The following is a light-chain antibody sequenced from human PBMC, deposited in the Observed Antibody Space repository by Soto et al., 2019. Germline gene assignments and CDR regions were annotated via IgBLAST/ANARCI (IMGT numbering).Light chain of an antibody. CDR3: QHYNSYSEA. Sequence: IQMTHSPSTLSGCVGDRITITCRASQTISSWLAWYQQKPGKAPKLLIYKASTLKSGVPSRFSGSGSGTEFTLTISSLQPDDFASYYCQHYNSYSEAFGQGTKVDIK. J-gene: IGKJ1*01. V-gene: IGKV1-5*03. CDR1: QTISSW. CDR2: KAS.